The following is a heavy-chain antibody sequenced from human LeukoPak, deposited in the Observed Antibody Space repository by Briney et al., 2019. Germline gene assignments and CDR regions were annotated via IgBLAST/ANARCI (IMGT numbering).Heavy chain of an antibody. CDR2: IYPGDSDT. CDR1: GYSFTSYW. D-gene: IGHD3-22*01. V-gene: IGHV5-51*01. Sequence: GESLKISCKGSGYSFTSYWIGWVRQMPGKGLEWMGIIYPGDSDTRYSPSFQGQVTISADKSISTAYLQWSSLKASDTAMYYCARHGLPDYYDSSGYRDPPLIWGQGTLVTVSS. J-gene: IGHJ4*02. CDR3: ARHGLPDYYDSSGYRDPPLI.